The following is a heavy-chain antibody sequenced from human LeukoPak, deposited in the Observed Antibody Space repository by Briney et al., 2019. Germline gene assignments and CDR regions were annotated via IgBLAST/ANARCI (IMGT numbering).Heavy chain of an antibody. CDR2: ISANGGET. Sequence: GGSLRLSCAASGFTFSIYAMNWVRQAPGKGLEWVSSISANGGETHYADSVKGRFTISRDNSTNTLYLQINNPRVEYTAVYYCAKRYYDFPLDYWGQGTLVTVSS. CDR1: GFTFSIYA. D-gene: IGHD3-3*01. CDR3: AKRYYDFPLDY. J-gene: IGHJ4*02. V-gene: IGHV3-23*01.